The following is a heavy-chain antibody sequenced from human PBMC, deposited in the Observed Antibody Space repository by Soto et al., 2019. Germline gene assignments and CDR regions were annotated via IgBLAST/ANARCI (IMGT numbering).Heavy chain of an antibody. CDR2: IYYSGST. V-gene: IGHV4-31*03. D-gene: IGHD2-15*01. Sequence: SETLSLTCTVSGGSISSGGYYWSWIRQHPGKGLEWIGYIYYSGSTYYNPSLKSRVTISVDTSKNQFSLKLSSVTAADTAVYYCARGVCSGGSCYPMYYFDYWGQGTLVTVSS. CDR3: ARGVCSGGSCYPMYYFDY. CDR1: GGSISSGGYY. J-gene: IGHJ4*02.